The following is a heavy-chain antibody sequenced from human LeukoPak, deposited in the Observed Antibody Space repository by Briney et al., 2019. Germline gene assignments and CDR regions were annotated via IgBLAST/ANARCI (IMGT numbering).Heavy chain of an antibody. D-gene: IGHD3-22*01. CDR1: GGSISSSSYY. CDR2: IYYSGST. Sequence: SETLSLTCTVSGGSISSSSYYWGWIRQPPGKGLEWIGSIYYSGSTYYNPSLKSRVTISVDTSKNQFSLKLSSVTAADTAVYYCASTPDYYDSSGYRSVGIDYWGQGTLVTVSS. CDR3: ASTPDYYDSSGYRSVGIDY. J-gene: IGHJ4*02. V-gene: IGHV4-39*01.